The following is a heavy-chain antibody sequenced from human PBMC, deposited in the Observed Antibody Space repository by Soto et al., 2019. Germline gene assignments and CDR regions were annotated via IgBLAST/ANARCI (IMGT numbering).Heavy chain of an antibody. CDR1: GFTFSSYG. Sequence: PGGSLRLSCAASGFTFSSYGMHWVRQAPGKGLEWVAVIWYDGSNKYYADSVKGRFTISRDNSKNTLYLQMNSLRAEDTAVYYCARDTLYCSGGSCYQPTTAFDIWGQGTMVTVSS. CDR2: IWYDGSNK. J-gene: IGHJ3*02. CDR3: ARDTLYCSGGSCYQPTTAFDI. V-gene: IGHV3-33*01. D-gene: IGHD2-15*01.